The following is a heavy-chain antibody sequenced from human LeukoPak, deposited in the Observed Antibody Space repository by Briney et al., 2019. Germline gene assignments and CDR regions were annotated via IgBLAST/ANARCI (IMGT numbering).Heavy chain of an antibody. J-gene: IGHJ4*02. V-gene: IGHV3-53*04. CDR2: IYSCGTT. CDR3: ARVDTVMAYYFDL. CDR1: GLTVSTNC. D-gene: IGHD5-18*01. Sequence: QPGGSPRLSCAASGLTVSTNCMTWVRQAPGKGLEWVSTIYSCGTTYYADSVMGRFTISRHNSRNTLYLQMNSLRAEDTAVYYCARVDTVMAYYFDLWGQGTLVTVSS.